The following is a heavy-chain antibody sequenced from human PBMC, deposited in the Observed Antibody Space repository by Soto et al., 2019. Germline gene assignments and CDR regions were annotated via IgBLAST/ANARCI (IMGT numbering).Heavy chain of an antibody. CDR2: IYWDDSK. V-gene: IGHV2-5*02. CDR3: AHTVPCGGDCYPPRFDC. D-gene: IGHD2-21*01. CDR1: GFSLSTSGVG. Sequence: QITLKESGPTLVKPTQTLTLTCTFSGFSLSTSGVGVGWIRQPPGKALEWLALIYWDDSKRYSPSLKSRLTITKDTSKNQVVLRMTNMDPVDTATYYWAHTVPCGGDCYPPRFDCWGQGTLVTVSS. J-gene: IGHJ4*02.